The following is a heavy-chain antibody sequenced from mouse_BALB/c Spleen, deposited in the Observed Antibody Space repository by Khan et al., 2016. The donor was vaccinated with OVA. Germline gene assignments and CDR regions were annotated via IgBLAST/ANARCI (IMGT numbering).Heavy chain of an antibody. CDR1: GYTFTNYG. V-gene: IGHV9-3-1*01. J-gene: IGHJ4*01. CDR3: VRGGRRAMDY. D-gene: IGHD3-3*01. CDR2: INSNTGEA. Sequence: QIQLVQSGPELKKPGETVKISCKASGYTFTNYGMNWVKQAPGKGLKWMGWINSNTGEATYADDFKGRFAFSLETSASTAYLQIKNLKHEDTATYFGVRGGRRAMDYWGQGISVTVSS.